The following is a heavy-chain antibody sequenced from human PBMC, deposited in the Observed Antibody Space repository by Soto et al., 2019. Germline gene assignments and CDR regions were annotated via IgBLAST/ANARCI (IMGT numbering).Heavy chain of an antibody. CDR2: ISGSGGST. V-gene: IGHV3-23*01. J-gene: IGHJ4*02. Sequence: EVQLLESGGGLVQPGGSLRLSCAASGFTFSSYAMSWVRQAPGKGLEWVSAISGSGGSTYYADSVKGRFTISRDNSNNTLYLQMNSLRAEDTAVYYCAKLYGDYGDPIYFDYWGQGTLVTVSS. D-gene: IGHD4-17*01. CDR3: AKLYGDYGDPIYFDY. CDR1: GFTFSSYA.